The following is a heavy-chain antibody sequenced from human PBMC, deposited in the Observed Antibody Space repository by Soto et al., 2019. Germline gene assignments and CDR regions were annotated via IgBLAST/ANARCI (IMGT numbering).Heavy chain of an antibody. CDR2: MKPSTGDS. J-gene: IGHJ5*02. D-gene: IGHD6-13*01. Sequence: ASVKVSCKASGYTFITNDINGVRQSSGQGLEWMGWMKPSTGDSGSDPDFQGRITMTRDTATSTAYMELSSLKFEDTAVYYCARGGPAAGFDLWGQGSLVTVSS. V-gene: IGHV1-8*01. CDR3: ARGGPAAGFDL. CDR1: GYTFITND.